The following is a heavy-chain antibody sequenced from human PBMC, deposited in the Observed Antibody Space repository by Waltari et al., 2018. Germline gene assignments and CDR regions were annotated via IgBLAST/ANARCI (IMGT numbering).Heavy chain of an antibody. CDR3: IRDFGEPGATNVFDI. Sequence: EVQLVESGGGLVQPGGSLRLSCAASGLTLRSYWMHWVRQAPGKGLVGVYRIGFDGGGPSYAASVKGRFTISRDNAKNTVYLQMNSVRAEDTAVYYCIRDFGEPGATNVFDIWGQGTMVTVSS. J-gene: IGHJ3*02. D-gene: IGHD3-16*01. CDR1: GLTLRSYW. CDR2: IGFDGGGP. V-gene: IGHV3-74*01.